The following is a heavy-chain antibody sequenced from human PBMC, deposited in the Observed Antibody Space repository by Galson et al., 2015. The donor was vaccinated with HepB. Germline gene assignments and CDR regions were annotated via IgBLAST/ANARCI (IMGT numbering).Heavy chain of an antibody. Sequence: SLRLSCAASGFTFSSYGMHWVRQAPGKGLEWVAVISYDGSNKYYADSVKGRFTISRDNSKNTLYLQMNSLRAEDTAVYYCAKDLVRRGGLFQTDYWGQGTLVTVSS. CDR1: GFTFSSYG. V-gene: IGHV3-30*18. CDR3: AKDLVRRGGLFQTDY. CDR2: ISYDGSNK. J-gene: IGHJ4*02. D-gene: IGHD3-22*01.